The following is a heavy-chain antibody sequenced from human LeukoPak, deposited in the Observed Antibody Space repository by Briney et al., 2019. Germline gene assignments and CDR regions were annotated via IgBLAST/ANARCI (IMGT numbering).Heavy chain of an antibody. V-gene: IGHV3-74*01. D-gene: IGHD4-11*01. CDR1: GFTFSSYW. CDR2: INSDGSST. CDR3: ARGFRVETTVTTSSGGWFDP. Sequence: GGSQRLSCAASGFTFSSYWMHWVRQAPGKGLVWVSRINSDGSSTSYADSVKGRFTISRDNAKNTLYLQMNSLRAEDTAVYYCARGFRVETTVTTSSGGWFDPWGQGTLVTVSS. J-gene: IGHJ5*02.